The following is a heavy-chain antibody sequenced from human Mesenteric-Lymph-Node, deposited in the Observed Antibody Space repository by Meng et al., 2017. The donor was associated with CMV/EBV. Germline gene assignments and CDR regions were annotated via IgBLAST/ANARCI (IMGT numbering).Heavy chain of an antibody. CDR2: IKQDGSEK. CDR1: GFTFSSYW. Sequence: GGSLRLSCAASGFTFSSYWMSWVRQAPGKGLEWVANIKQDGSEKYYVDSVKGRFTISRDNAKNSLYLQMNSLRAEDTAVYYCARAVSVVWERRSAFDIWGQGTMVTVSS. V-gene: IGHV3-7*04. D-gene: IGHD1-26*01. CDR3: ARAVSVVWERRSAFDI. J-gene: IGHJ3*02.